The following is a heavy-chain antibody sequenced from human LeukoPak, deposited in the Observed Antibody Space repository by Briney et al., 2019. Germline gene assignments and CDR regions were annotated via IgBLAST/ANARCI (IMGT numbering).Heavy chain of an antibody. Sequence: GGSLRLSCAASRFTFSDYYMSWIRQAPGKGLEWVSYISSSSSYTNYADSVKGRFTISRDNAKNSLYLQMNSLRAEDTAVYYCARWRFGDQSIDIWGQGTMVTVSS. CDR1: RFTFSDYY. D-gene: IGHD3-10*01. CDR2: ISSSSSYT. CDR3: ARWRFGDQSIDI. J-gene: IGHJ3*02. V-gene: IGHV3-11*06.